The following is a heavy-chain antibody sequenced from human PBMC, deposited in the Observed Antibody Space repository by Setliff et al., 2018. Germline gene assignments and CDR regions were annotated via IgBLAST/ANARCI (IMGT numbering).Heavy chain of an antibody. CDR2: IYPGDSDT. CDR3: ARLVRDIVVVPAPGGDYYYYYGMDV. D-gene: IGHD2-2*01. J-gene: IGHJ6*02. V-gene: IGHV5-51*01. CDR1: GYSFTTYW. Sequence: PGESLKISCKGSGYSFTTYWIGWVRQMPGKGLELMGIIYPGDSDTRYSPAFQGQVTISADKSISTAYLQWSSLKASDTAMYYCARLVRDIVVVPAPGGDYYYYYGMDVWGQGTTVTVSS.